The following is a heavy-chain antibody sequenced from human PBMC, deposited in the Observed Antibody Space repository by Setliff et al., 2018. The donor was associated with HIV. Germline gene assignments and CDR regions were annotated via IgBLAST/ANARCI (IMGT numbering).Heavy chain of an antibody. V-gene: IGHV4-61*09. Sequence: SETLSLTCTVSGGSISSGSYYWSWIRQPARKGLEWIGHIYTSGSTNYNPSLKSRVTISVDTSKNQFSLKLSPATAADTAVYYCARERSALLWKNWFDPWGQGTLVTVSS. CDR2: IYTSGST. J-gene: IGHJ5*02. D-gene: IGHD3-10*01. CDR1: GGSISSGSYY. CDR3: ARERSALLWKNWFDP.